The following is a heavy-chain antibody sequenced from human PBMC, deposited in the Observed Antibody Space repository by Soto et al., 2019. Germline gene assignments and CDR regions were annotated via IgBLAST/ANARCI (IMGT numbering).Heavy chain of an antibody. J-gene: IGHJ6*02. CDR1: GGTFSSYA. V-gene: IGHV1-69*13. Sequence: SVKVSCKSSGGTFSSYAISWVRQAPGQGLEWMGGIIPIFGTANYAQKFQGRVTITADESTSTAYMELSSLRSEDTAVYYCARRELGGLYYYYGMDVWGQGPTVTVS. CDR2: IIPIFGTA. D-gene: IGHD1-7*01. CDR3: ARRELGGLYYYYGMDV.